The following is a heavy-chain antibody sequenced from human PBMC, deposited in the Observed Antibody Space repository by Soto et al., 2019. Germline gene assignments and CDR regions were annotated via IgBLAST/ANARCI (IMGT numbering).Heavy chain of an antibody. CDR2: ISSKGDNT. D-gene: IGHD5-12*01. J-gene: IGHJ4*02. V-gene: IGHV3-64D*08. CDR3: VKDRAIDH. Sequence: GGSLRLSCSVSGFTVTSQAMHWVRQAPGKGLSYVSSISSKGDNTYNADSVKGRFTISRDTSKNTLYLQMSNLRVEDTALYYCVKDRAIDHWGQGTLVTVSS. CDR1: GFTVTSQA.